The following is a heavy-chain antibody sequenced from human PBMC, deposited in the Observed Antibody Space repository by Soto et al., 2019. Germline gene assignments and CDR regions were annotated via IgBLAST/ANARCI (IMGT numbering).Heavy chain of an antibody. CDR1: GYTFTSYG. Sequence: GSSVKVSCKASGYTFTSYGISWVRQAPGQGLEWMGWISAYNGNTNYAQKLQGRVTMTTDTSTTTAYMELNNLMSDDTAVYYCARGNRRDGPSPAFYWGQGTLVTVSS. J-gene: IGHJ4*02. CDR2: ISAYNGNT. CDR3: ARGNRRDGPSPAFY. V-gene: IGHV1-18*01. D-gene: IGHD2-8*01.